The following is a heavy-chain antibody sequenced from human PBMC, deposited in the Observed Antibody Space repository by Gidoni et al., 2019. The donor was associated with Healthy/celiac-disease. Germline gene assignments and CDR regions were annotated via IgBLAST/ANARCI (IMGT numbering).Heavy chain of an antibody. V-gene: IGHV1-69*02. D-gene: IGHD1-26*01. J-gene: IGHJ5*02. Sequence: QVQLVQSGAEVKKPGSSVMVSCKASGCTFSSYTISWVLQAPGQGLEWMGRIIPILGIANYAQKVQGRVTITADKSTSTAYMELSSLRSEDTAVYYCARIDSGSNNWFDPWGQGTLVTVSS. CDR2: IIPILGIA. CDR1: GCTFSSYT. CDR3: ARIDSGSNNWFDP.